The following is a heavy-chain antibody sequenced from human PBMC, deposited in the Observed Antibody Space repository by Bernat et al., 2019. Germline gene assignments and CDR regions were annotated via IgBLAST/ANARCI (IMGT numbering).Heavy chain of an antibody. CDR1: GFTFDDYA. D-gene: IGHD4-17*01. CDR3: AKDRGAAVTTIYGMDV. J-gene: IGHJ6*02. V-gene: IGHV3-43*02. CDR2: IIGDGDRT. Sequence: EVQLVESGGGVVQPGGSLRLSCAASGFTFDDYAMHWFRQAPGKVLAWFSLIIGDGDRTYYADSVKGRFTISRDNSKNSLDVQMNSLRTEDTALYYCAKDRGAAVTTIYGMDVWGQGTTVTVS.